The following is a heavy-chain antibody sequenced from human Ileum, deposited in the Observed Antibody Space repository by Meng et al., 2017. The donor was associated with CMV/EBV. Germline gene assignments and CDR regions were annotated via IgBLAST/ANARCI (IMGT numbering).Heavy chain of an antibody. D-gene: IGHD4-17*01. CDR2: IYWNDDK. CDR3: AHRRPGSTVIPPPYWYFDF. Sequence: SGPTLVKPTQTLTLTCTFSGFSLSTSGVGVGWIRQPPGKALEWLALIYWNDDKRYSPSLKSRLTITKDTSKNQVVLTMTNMDPVDKATYYCAHRRPGSTVIPPPYWYFDFWGHGTLVTVSS. V-gene: IGHV2-5*01. J-gene: IGHJ2*01. CDR1: GFSLSTSGVG.